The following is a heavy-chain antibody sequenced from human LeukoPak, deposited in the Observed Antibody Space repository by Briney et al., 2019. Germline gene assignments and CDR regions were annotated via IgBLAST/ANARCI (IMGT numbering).Heavy chain of an antibody. J-gene: IGHJ4*02. CDR3: TTDLITGTNEAFDY. Sequence: GGSLRLSCAASGFTFSNAWMSWVRQAPGKGLEWVGRIKSKTDGGTTDYAAPVKGRFTISRDDSKNTLYLRMNSLKTEDTAVYYCTTDLITGTNEAFDYWGQGTLVTVSS. CDR2: IKSKTDGGTT. D-gene: IGHD1-7*01. CDR1: GFTFSNAW. V-gene: IGHV3-15*01.